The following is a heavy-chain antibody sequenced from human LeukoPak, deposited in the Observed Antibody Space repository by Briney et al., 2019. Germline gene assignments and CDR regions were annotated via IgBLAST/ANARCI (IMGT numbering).Heavy chain of an antibody. CDR2: ISNSGKTI. Sequence: PGGSLRLSCAASGFTFTSYEMNWVRQAPGKGLEWVSYISNSGKTIYYADSVKRRFTISRDNAKNSLYLQMNSLRAEDTAVYYCARLYRPGYFYYMDVWGKGTTVTVSS. CDR3: ARLYRPGYFYYMDV. D-gene: IGHD2-21*01. V-gene: IGHV3-48*03. J-gene: IGHJ6*03. CDR1: GFTFTSYE.